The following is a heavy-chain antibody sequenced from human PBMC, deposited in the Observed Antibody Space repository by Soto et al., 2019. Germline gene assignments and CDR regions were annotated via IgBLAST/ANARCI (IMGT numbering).Heavy chain of an antibody. CDR2: IDDTGST. J-gene: IGHJ6*03. D-gene: IGHD3-3*01. CDR3: ARGVLEWLLRDSYYYYMDV. CDR1: GDSISSSY. V-gene: IGHV4-59*01. Sequence: SETLSLTCTVSGDSISSSYWNWIRQAPGRGLEWIGYIDDTGSTNYNPSLKSRVTLSVDPSNNQYSLKLSSVTAADTAVYYCARGVLEWLLRDSYYYYMDVWGKGTTVTVSS.